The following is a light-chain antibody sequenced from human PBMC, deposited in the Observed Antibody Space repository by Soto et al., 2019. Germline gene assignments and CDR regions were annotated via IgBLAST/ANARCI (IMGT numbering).Light chain of an antibody. CDR1: QSIRSY. Sequence: DIQMTQSPSSLSASVGDRVTITCRSSQSIRSYLNWYQQKLGRAPKLLIYTASNLQTWVPSRFSGSGSGTDFTLTISSLQPEDFATYYCQQSYSSPQTFGLGTKVEIK. V-gene: IGKV1-39*01. J-gene: IGKJ1*01. CDR2: TAS. CDR3: QQSYSSPQT.